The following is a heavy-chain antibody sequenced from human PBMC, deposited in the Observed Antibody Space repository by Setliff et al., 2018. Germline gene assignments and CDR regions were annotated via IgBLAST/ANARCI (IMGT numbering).Heavy chain of an antibody. D-gene: IGHD6-25*01. CDR1: GFPFSIYS. CDR2: ISDSSFHI. Sequence: GESLKISCAASGFPFSIYSMHWVRQAPGKGLEWVSSISDSSFHIYYRDSVKGRFTISRGNARNSLYLQMNSLRADDTAVYYCARSAANGGHDPFDIWGQGTMVTVSS. J-gene: IGHJ3*02. CDR3: ARSAANGGHDPFDI. V-gene: IGHV3-21*01.